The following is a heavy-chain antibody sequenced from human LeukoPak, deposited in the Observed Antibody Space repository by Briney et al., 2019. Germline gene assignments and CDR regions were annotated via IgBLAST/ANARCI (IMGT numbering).Heavy chain of an antibody. Sequence: ASVKVSCKASGYTFTSYYMHWVRQAPGQGLEWIGIVNPRGDSTIYTQKFQGRVTMTRDTSTSTVYMELSSLRSEDTAIYYCARGPDGTTMAAFDIWARGQWSPSLQ. V-gene: IGHV1-46*01. CDR2: VNPRGDST. D-gene: IGHD3-10*01. CDR3: ARGPDGTTMAAFDI. CDR1: GYTFTSYY. J-gene: IGHJ3*02.